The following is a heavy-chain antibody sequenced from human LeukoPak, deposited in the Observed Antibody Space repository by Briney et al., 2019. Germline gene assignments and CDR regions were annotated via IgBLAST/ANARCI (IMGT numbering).Heavy chain of an antibody. D-gene: IGHD3-22*01. V-gene: IGHV3-21*04. Sequence: PGGSLRLSCAASGFTFSSYSMNWVRQAPGKGLEWVSSISSSSSYIYYADSVKGRFTISRDNAKNSLYLQMNSLRAEDTALYHCARVKPYYYDSSGYSYYFDYWGQGTLVTVSS. J-gene: IGHJ4*02. CDR3: ARVKPYYYDSSGYSYYFDY. CDR1: GFTFSSYS. CDR2: ISSSSSYI.